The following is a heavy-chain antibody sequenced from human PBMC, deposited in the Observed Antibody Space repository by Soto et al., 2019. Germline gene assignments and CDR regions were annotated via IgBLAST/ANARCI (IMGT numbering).Heavy chain of an antibody. CDR3: AASIFYYGMDV. CDR2: IYPGDSDT. CDR1: GYTFTNYW. Sequence: GESLKISCKGSGYTFTNYWIGWVRQMPGKGPEWMGIIYPGDSDTKYNPSFQGQVTISADKSITTTYLQWSSLKASDTAIYYCAASIFYYGMDVWGQGTTVTVS. V-gene: IGHV5-51*01. J-gene: IGHJ6*02.